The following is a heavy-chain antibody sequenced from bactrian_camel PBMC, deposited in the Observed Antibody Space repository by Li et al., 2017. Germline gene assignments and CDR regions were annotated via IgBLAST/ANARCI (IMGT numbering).Heavy chain of an antibody. V-gene: IGHV3S40*01. D-gene: IGHD6*01. CDR2: ITGGGGTT. J-gene: IGHJ6*01. CDR1: GFILGAYC. Sequence: DVQLVESGGGLVQPGGSLRLSCAASGFILGAYCIGWFRQAPGKGLEWVSAITGGGGTTYYPDSVKGRFTISKDDAKNTLDLQMSSLKPEDTAVYYCVTDGGYGGTWSLRAADFAFWGQGTQVTVS. CDR3: VTDGGYGGTWSLRAADFAF.